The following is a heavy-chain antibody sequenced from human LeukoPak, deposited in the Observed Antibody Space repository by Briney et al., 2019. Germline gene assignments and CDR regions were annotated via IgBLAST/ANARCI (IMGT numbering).Heavy chain of an antibody. J-gene: IGHJ6*02. CDR1: GFTFSDYY. D-gene: IGHD6-19*01. V-gene: IGHV3-11*01. CDR3: ARESGWYGYYYGMDV. Sequence: PGGSLRLSCAASGFTFSDYYMSWIRQAPGKGLEWVSYISSSGSTIYYADSVKGRFTISRDNAKDSLYLQMNSLRAEDTAVYYCARESGWYGYYYGMDVWGQWTTVTVSS. CDR2: ISSSGSTI.